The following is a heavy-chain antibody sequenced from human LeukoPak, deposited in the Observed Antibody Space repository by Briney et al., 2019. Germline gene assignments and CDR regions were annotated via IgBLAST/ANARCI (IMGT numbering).Heavy chain of an antibody. V-gene: IGHV3-9*01. D-gene: IGHD6-13*01. J-gene: IGHJ1*01. Sequence: PGGSLRLSCAASGFTFDDYAMHWVRQAPGKGLEWVSGISWNSGSIGYADSVKGRFTISRDNAKNSLYLQMNSLRAEDTALYYCAKQGYSSSWHSGYFQHWGQGTLVTVSS. CDR3: AKQGYSSSWHSGYFQH. CDR2: ISWNSGSI. CDR1: GFTFDDYA.